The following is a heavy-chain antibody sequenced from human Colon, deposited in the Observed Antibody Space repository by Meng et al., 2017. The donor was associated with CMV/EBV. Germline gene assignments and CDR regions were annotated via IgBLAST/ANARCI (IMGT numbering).Heavy chain of an antibody. J-gene: IGHJ5*01. D-gene: IGHD3-22*01. Sequence: LKISCVGSGFTFSDYTIHWVRQLPGKGLEWVSLISWDGNSAYYLDAVKGRFTVSRDNSENSVYLQMDSLTAEDTAFYYCAKDRTPAELFDSSGYCYDSWGQGTLVTVSS. CDR1: GFTFSDYT. V-gene: IGHV3-43*01. CDR2: ISWDGNSA. CDR3: AKDRTPAELFDSSGYCYDS.